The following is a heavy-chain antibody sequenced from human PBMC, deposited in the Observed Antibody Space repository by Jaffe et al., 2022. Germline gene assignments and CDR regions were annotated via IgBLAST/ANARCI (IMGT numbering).Heavy chain of an antibody. CDR2: IRSKPNNYAT. V-gene: IGHV3-73*02. CDR3: TRHPYDYSGLLYMDV. J-gene: IGHJ6*03. CDR1: GFTFSGSG. D-gene: IGHD4-4*01. Sequence: EVQLVESGGDLVQPGGSLKLSCAASGFTFSGSGMHWVRQASGKGLEWVGRIRSKPNNYATSYAASVKGRFTISRDDSTKTVFLQMDSLKTEDTAVYYCTRHPYDYSGLLYMDVWGKGTTVTVSS.